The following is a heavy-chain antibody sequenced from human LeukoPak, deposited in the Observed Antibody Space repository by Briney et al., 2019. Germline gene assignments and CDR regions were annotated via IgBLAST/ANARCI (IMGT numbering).Heavy chain of an antibody. V-gene: IGHV1-69*05. CDR1: GGTFSSYA. CDR2: IILISGTT. J-gene: IGHJ4*02. CDR3: AMGNSSGWSFGCFDY. D-gene: IGHD6-19*01. Sequence: ASVKVSCKASGGTFSSYAVSWVRQAPGQGLEWMGGIILISGTTNYAQKFQGRVTNTREESTSTANMDLSSLRSEDTAVYYCAMGNSSGWSFGCFDYWGQGTLVTV.